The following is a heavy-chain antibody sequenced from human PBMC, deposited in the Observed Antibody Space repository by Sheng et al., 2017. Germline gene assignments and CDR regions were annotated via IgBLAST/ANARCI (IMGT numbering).Heavy chain of an antibody. CDR1: GGSISSYY. Sequence: QVQLQESGPGLVKPSETLSLTCTVSGGSISSYYWSWIRQPPGKGLEWIGYIYYSGSTNYNPSLKSRVTISVDTSKNQFSLKLSSVTAADTAMYYCARAPVAADHFDYWGQGTLVTVSS. J-gene: IGHJ4*02. CDR3: ARAPVAADHFDY. V-gene: IGHV4-59*01. CDR2: IYYSGST. D-gene: IGHD6-13*01.